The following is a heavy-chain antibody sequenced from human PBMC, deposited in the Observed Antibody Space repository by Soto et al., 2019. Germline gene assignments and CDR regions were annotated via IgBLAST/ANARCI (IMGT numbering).Heavy chain of an antibody. CDR2: ISHTGTT. Sequence: SETLSLTCLVSGFPISSPYSWGWIRQPPGKGLEWIGSISHTGTTSYSPSLTSRVSISVDTSKNQVSLRLTSVTAADTAVYFCARVTMVIRDSDHFGVDVWGHGTTVTVSS. V-gene: IGHV4-38-2*02. CDR1: GFPISSPYS. CDR3: ARVTMVIRDSDHFGVDV. J-gene: IGHJ6*02. D-gene: IGHD4-17*01.